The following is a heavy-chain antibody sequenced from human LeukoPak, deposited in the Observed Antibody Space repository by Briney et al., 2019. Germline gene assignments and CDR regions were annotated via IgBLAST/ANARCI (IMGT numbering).Heavy chain of an antibody. CDR2: ISSSSSYT. CDR3: ARLIRSITMVRGVSYYYYMDV. CDR1: GFTFSSYS. J-gene: IGHJ6*03. Sequence: GGSLRLSCAASGFTFSSYSIHWVRQAPGEGLEWVSSISSSSSYTYYADSVKGVFTTSRDTGKNSLYLQMNSLRAEDTAVYYCARLIRSITMVRGVSYYYYMDVWGKGTTVTVSS. V-gene: IGHV3-21*01. D-gene: IGHD3-10*01.